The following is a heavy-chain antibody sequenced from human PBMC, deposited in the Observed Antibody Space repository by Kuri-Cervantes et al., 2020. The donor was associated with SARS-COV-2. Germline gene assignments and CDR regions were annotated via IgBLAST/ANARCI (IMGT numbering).Heavy chain of an antibody. CDR3: ARSGQWLVRRGGSWFDP. Sequence: SETLSLTCTVSGGSISSYYWSWIRQPPGKGLEWIGYIYYSGSTNYNPSLKSRVTISVDTSKNQFSLKLSSVTAADTAVYYCARSGQWLVRRGGSWFDPWGQGTLVTVSS. J-gene: IGHJ5*02. D-gene: IGHD6-19*01. CDR2: IYYSGST. CDR1: GGSISSYY. V-gene: IGHV4-59*01.